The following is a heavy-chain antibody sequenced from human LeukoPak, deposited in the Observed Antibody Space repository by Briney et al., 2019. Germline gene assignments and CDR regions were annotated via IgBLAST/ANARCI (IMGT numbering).Heavy chain of an antibody. V-gene: IGHV4-39*07. J-gene: IGHJ4*02. CDR1: GGSISTSSYY. CDR3: ARGDARDSSGYFDY. CDR2: IYYSGST. Sequence: SETLSLTCTVSGGSISTSSYYWGWIRQPPGKGLEWIGTIYYSGSTYYKPSLKSRVTISLDTSKNQFSVKLSSVTAADTSVYYCARGDARDSSGYFDYWGQGALVTVSS. D-gene: IGHD3-22*01.